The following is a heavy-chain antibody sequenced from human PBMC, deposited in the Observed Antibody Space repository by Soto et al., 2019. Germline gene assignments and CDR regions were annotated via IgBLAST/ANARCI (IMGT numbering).Heavy chain of an antibody. V-gene: IGHV1-69*10. CDR2: ITPMHGIT. D-gene: IGHD6-13*01. CDR3: ARDIARSGSYFDL. J-gene: IGHJ4*02. CDR1: GGASGNYG. Sequence: SVKVSCKTSGGASGNYGISWLRQAPGQGLEWTGAITPMHGITNYAQKFKGRITITADTPTSTVYLELRGLISEDTAVYYCARDIARSGSYFDLWGQGTLVTVSS.